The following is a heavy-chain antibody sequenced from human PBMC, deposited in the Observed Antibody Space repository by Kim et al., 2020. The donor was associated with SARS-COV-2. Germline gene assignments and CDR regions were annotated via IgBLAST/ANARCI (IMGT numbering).Heavy chain of an antibody. V-gene: IGHV1-46*01. J-gene: IGHJ4*02. Sequence: FQGRVTMTRDTSTSTVYMELSSLRSEDTAVYYCARDLVVVPAASGFDYWGQGTLVTVSS. CDR3: ARDLVVVPAASGFDY. D-gene: IGHD2-2*01.